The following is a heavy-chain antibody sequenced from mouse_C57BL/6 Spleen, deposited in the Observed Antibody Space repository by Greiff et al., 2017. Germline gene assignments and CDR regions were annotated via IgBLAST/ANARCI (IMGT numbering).Heavy chain of an antibody. CDR2: IWTGGDT. CDR3: ARAYSNYNAMDY. CDR1: GFSLTSYA. J-gene: IGHJ4*01. Sequence: VKLMESGPGLVAPSQSLSITCTVSGFSLTSYAISWVRQPPGKGLEWLGVIWTGGDTNYNSALKSRLSISKDNSKSQVFLKMNRLQTDDTARYYCARAYSNYNAMDYWGQGTSVTVSS. V-gene: IGHV2-9-1*01. D-gene: IGHD2-5*01.